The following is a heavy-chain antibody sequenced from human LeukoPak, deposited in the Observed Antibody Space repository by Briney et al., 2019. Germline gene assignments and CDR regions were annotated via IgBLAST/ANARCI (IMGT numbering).Heavy chain of an antibody. J-gene: IGHJ4*02. Sequence: GGSLRLSCAASGFTFDTHAMSWVRQAPGKGLEWISTMSGHGHNVYYADSVKGRFTISRDNSKNTLYLHMNSLRAEDTAVYYCATIFEAPFDYWGQGTLVTVSS. V-gene: IGHV3-23*01. CDR2: MSGHGHNV. D-gene: IGHD3-3*01. CDR1: GFTFDTHA. CDR3: ATIFEAPFDY.